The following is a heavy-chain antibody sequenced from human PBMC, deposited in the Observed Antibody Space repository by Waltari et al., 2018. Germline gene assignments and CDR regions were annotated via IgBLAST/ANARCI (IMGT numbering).Heavy chain of an antibody. Sequence: EVQLVESGGGLVKPGGSLRLSCAASGFTFSSYSMNWVRQAPGKGLEWVSSISSSSSYIYYADSVKGRFTSSRDNAKNSLYLQMNSLRAEDTAVYYCARDLVAVAGTGAFDIWGQGTMVTVSS. CDR3: ARDLVAVAGTGAFDI. J-gene: IGHJ3*02. D-gene: IGHD6-19*01. CDR1: GFTFSSYS. CDR2: ISSSSSYI. V-gene: IGHV3-21*01.